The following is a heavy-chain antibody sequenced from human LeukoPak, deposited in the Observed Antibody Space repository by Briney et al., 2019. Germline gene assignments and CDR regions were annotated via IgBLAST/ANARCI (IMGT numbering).Heavy chain of an antibody. V-gene: IGHV3-74*01. D-gene: IGHD5-24*01. CDR1: GFXFSSHR. CDR3: ARSNYHFDR. CDR2: ISGDASST. J-gene: IGHJ4*02. Sequence: GGSLRLSCAASGFXFSSHRIHWVRQAPGKGLVWVSRISGDASSTDYADSVKGRFTISRDNAKNTLFLQMNSLRDEDTAVYYCARSNYHFDRWGQGTLVTVSS.